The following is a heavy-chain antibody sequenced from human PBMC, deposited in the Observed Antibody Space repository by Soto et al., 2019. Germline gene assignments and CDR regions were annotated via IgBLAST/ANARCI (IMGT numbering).Heavy chain of an antibody. CDR3: ARGPEYQLPSPLDY. Sequence: ASVKVSCKASGGTFSSYTISWVRQAPGQGLEWMGRIIPILGIANYAQKFQGRVTITADKSTSTAYMELSSLRSEDTAVYYCARGPEYQLPSPLDYWGQGTLVTVSS. D-gene: IGHD2-2*01. CDR2: IIPILGIA. J-gene: IGHJ4*02. CDR1: GGTFSSYT. V-gene: IGHV1-69*02.